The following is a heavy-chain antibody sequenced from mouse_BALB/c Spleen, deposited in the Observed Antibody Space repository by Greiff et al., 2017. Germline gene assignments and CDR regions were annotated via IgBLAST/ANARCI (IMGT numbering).Heavy chain of an antibody. Sequence: VQLKESGGGLVKPGGSLKLSCAASGFTFSSYAMSWVRQTPEKRLEWVATISSGGSYTYYPDSVKGRFTISRDNAKNTLYLQMSSLRSEDTAMYYCARLYDGYSFAYWGQGTLVTVSA. V-gene: IGHV5-9-3*01. CDR3: ARLYDGYSFAY. D-gene: IGHD2-3*01. CDR1: GFTFSSYA. CDR2: ISSGGSYT. J-gene: IGHJ3*01.